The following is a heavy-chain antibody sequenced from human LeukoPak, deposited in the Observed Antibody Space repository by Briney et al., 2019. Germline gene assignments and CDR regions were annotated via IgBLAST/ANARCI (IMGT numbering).Heavy chain of an antibody. CDR3: AKPYSSSWSDSEYFQH. J-gene: IGHJ1*01. CDR1: GFTFDDYA. CDR2: ISWDGGST. Sequence: GGSLRLSCAASGFTFDDYAMHWVRQAPGKGLEWVSLISWDGGSTYYADSVKGRFTISRDNSKNSLYLQMNSLGAEDTALYYCAKPYSSSWSDSEYFQHWGQGTLVTVSS. V-gene: IGHV3-43D*03. D-gene: IGHD6-13*01.